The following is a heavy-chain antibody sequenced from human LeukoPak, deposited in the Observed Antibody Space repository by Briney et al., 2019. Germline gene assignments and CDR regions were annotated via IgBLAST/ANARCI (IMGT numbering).Heavy chain of an antibody. CDR3: ARTYSSGQGAYY. V-gene: IGHV4-39*07. J-gene: IGHJ4*02. CDR1: GGSISGSGYY. D-gene: IGHD3-22*01. Sequence: SETLSLTCTVSGGSISGSGYYWAWIRQPPERGLEWIASINYSGTTYYNPSLKSRVTISVDTSKNQFSLKLSSVTAADTAVYYCARTYSSGQGAYYWGQGTLVTVSS. CDR2: INYSGTT.